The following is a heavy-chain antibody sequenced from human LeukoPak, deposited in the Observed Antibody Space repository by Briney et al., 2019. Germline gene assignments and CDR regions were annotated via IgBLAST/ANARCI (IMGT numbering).Heavy chain of an antibody. D-gene: IGHD3-22*01. CDR1: GGSLSSRSYY. CDR2: INHSGST. CDR3: ARGTYYYDSSGYT. V-gene: IGHV4-39*07. Sequence: ETSETLSLTCTVSGGSLSSRSYYWGWIRQPPGKGLEWIGEINHSGSTNYNPSLKSRVTISVDTSKNQFSLKLSSVTAADTAVYYCARGTYYYDSSGYTWGQGTLVTVSS. J-gene: IGHJ4*02.